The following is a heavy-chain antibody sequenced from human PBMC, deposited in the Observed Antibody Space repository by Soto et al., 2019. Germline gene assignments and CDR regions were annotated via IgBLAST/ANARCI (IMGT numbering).Heavy chain of an antibody. Sequence: GASVKVSCKTSGYHFTAYSLAWLRQAPGQRPERMGWVSTNNADTNYAEKFQGRVTMTTDKSTTTTYMELRSLRSDDTAVYYCARELNTDSSAYYSFAYWGQGTLVTVSS. V-gene: IGHV1-18*01. CDR2: VSTNNADT. CDR1: GYHFTAYS. D-gene: IGHD3-22*01. J-gene: IGHJ4*02. CDR3: ARELNTDSSAYYSFAY.